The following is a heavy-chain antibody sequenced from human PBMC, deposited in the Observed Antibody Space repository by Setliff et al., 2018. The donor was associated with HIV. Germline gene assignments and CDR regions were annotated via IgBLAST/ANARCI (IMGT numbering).Heavy chain of an antibody. J-gene: IGHJ4*02. V-gene: IGHV5-51*01. CDR2: IYPGDSDT. CDR1: GYSFSSYW. CDR3: TRQTREAPYYFDY. Sequence: GESLKISCKGSGYSFSSYWIGWARQMPGKGLEWMGIIYPGDSDTRYSPSIQGQVTISADKSINTAYLQWSSLQASDTAIYFCTRQTREAPYYFDYWGQGTLVTVSS.